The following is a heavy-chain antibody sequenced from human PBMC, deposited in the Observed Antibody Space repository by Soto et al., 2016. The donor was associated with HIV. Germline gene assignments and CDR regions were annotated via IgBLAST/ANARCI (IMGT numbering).Heavy chain of an antibody. V-gene: IGHV1-46*01. Sequence: QVQLVQSGAEVKKPGASVKVSCKASGYTFTDYYIHWVRQAPGQRLEWMGVIMMSFRAATSALRFQDRLTITADESRTTVYMELKNLTSDDTAVYYCARDATVGAQNYMVVWGRGTTVAVS. D-gene: IGHD1-26*01. J-gene: IGHJ6*03. CDR2: IMMSFRAA. CDR3: ARDATVGAQNYMVV. CDR1: GYTFTDYY.